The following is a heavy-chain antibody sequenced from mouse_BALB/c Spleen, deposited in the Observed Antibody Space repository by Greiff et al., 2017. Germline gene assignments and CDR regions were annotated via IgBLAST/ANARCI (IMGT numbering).Heavy chain of an antibody. Sequence: EVKLMESGGGLVQPGGSRKLSCAASGFTFSSFGMHWVRQAPEKGLEWVAYISSGSSTIYYADTVKGRFTISRDNPKNTLFLQMTSLRSEDTAMYYCARVLRGYFDVWGAGTTVTVSS. CDR2: ISSGSSTI. CDR1: GFTFSSFG. D-gene: IGHD1-1*01. J-gene: IGHJ1*01. CDR3: ARVLRGYFDV. V-gene: IGHV5-17*02.